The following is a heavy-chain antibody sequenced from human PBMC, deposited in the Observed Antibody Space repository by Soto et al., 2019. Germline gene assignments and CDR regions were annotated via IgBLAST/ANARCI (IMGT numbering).Heavy chain of an antibody. CDR3: ARTRVAAAGKGDWFDP. V-gene: IGHV4-39*02. J-gene: IGHJ5*02. Sequence: SETLSLTCTVSGGAISSSSYYWGWIRQPPGKGLEWIGNIYYSGNTYYHPSLKTRVTISVDTSMNHFSLNLNSVTAADTAVYYCARTRVAAAGKGDWFDPWGQGNLVTVSS. D-gene: IGHD6-13*01. CDR2: IYYSGNT. CDR1: GGAISSSSYY.